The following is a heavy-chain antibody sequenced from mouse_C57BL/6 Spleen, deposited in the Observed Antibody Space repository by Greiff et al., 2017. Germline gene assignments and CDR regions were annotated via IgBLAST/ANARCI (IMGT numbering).Heavy chain of an antibody. J-gene: IGHJ3*01. CDR2: IYPSDSET. CDR3: ARSNSWYAY. D-gene: IGHD2-5*01. CDR1: GYTFTSYW. Sequence: VQLQQPGAELVRPGSSVKLSCKASGYTFTSYWMDWVKQRPGQGLEWIGNIYPSDSETHYNQKFKDKATLTVDKSSSTAYMQLSSLTSEDSAVYYCARSNSWYAYWGQGTLVTVSA. V-gene: IGHV1-61*01.